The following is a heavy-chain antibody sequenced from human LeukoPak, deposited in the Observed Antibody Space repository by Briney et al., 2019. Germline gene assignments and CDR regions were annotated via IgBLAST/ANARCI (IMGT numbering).Heavy chain of an antibody. CDR2: ISGSGGST. CDR1: GFTFSSYA. Sequence: PGGSLRLSCAASGFTFSSYAMSWVRQAPGKGLEWVSGISGSGGSTHYADSVKDRFTISRDNSKNTLYLQMDSLRDEDTATYSCVRPRMEGTSSRFFDFWGQGILVTVSS. CDR3: VRPRMEGTSSRFFDF. V-gene: IGHV3-23*01. D-gene: IGHD6-6*01. J-gene: IGHJ4*02.